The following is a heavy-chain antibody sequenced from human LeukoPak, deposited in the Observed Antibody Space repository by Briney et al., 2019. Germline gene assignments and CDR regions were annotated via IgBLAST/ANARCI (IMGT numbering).Heavy chain of an antibody. CDR2: INPSGGST. CDR1: GYTFTSYY. D-gene: IGHD3-22*01. V-gene: IGHV1-46*01. Sequence: ASVKVSCKASGYTFTSYYMHWVRQAPGQGLEWMGIINPSGGSTSYAQKFQGRVTMTRDTSTSTVYMELSSLRSEDTAVYYCARDSPLGLLRGYYFDYWGQGTQVTVSS. CDR3: ARDSPLGLLRGYYFDY. J-gene: IGHJ4*02.